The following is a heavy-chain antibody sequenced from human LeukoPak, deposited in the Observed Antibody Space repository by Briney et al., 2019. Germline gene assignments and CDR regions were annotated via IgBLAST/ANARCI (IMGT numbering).Heavy chain of an antibody. CDR3: ARRLPRDIVVPAAFPEPTFDP. CDR1: GYTFTDYY. V-gene: IGHV1-2*02. CDR2: INPNSGDT. J-gene: IGHJ5*02. D-gene: IGHD2-2*01. Sequence: ASVKVSCKASGYTFTDYYVHWVRQAPGQGLEWMGWINPNSGDTNYAQKFQGRVTMTRDTSISTAYMELSRLRSDDTAVYYCARRLPRDIVVPAAFPEPTFDPWGQGTLVTVSS.